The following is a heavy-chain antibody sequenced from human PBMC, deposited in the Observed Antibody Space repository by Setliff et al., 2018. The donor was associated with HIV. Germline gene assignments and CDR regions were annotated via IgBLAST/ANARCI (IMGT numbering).Heavy chain of an antibody. CDR2: IHPSGGST. V-gene: IGHV1-46*01. CDR1: GYTFTSYY. CDR3: ARVRYCGGGSCYGGEYWFDP. D-gene: IGHD2-15*01. J-gene: IGHJ5*02. Sequence: ASVKVSCKASGYTFTSYYIHWVRQAPGQGLEWMGVIHPSGGSTSYAQSFQDRVTMTRDTSTSTVYMELSSLRSADTAVYYCARVRYCGGGSCYGGEYWFDPWGQGTLVTVSS.